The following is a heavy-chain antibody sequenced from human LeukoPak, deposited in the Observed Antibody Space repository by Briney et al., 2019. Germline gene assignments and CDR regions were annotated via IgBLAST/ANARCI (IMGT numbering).Heavy chain of an antibody. CDR3: ARADSRGSFYFDY. CDR1: GFTVSSNY. CDR2: IYSGGTT. D-gene: IGHD6-19*01. Sequence: GGSLRLSCAASGFTVSSNYMCWVRQVPGKGLEWVSVIYSGGTTYYADSVKGRFTISRDNSKNTVYLQMNSLRAEDTAVCYCARADSRGSFYFDYWGQGTLVTVSS. V-gene: IGHV3-66*01. J-gene: IGHJ4*02.